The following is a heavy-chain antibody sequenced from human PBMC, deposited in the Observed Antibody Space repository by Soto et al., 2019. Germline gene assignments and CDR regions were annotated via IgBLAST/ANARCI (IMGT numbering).Heavy chain of an antibody. CDR2: IYWDDDK. CDR1: GFSLSTSGVG. CDR3: AHSNYYGSGCYGWFEP. D-gene: IGHD3-10*01. Sequence: QITLKESGPTLVKPTQTLTLTCTFSGFSLSTSGVGVGWIRQPPGKALEWLALIYWDDDKRYSPSLKSRLTTPKDPSNNQVVVTTNNEEPGHRAKYYCAHSNYYGSGCYGWFEPWGQGTLVTVSS. J-gene: IGHJ5*02. V-gene: IGHV2-5*02.